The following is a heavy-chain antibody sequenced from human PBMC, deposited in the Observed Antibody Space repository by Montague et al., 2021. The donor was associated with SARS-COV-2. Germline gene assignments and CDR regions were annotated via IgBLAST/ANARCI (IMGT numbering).Heavy chain of an antibody. CDR3: ARFATSYYYASKAAPATRDAFDI. J-gene: IGHJ3*02. CDR1: GGSISNSSYY. CDR2: ICYSRSS. Sequence: SETLSLTCTVSGGSISNSSYYWVWNRQPPGKGLEWIVSICYSRSSYYNPSLKSPISMSVYKYKNQLSLKLSSVTAADTAVYYCARFATSYYYASKAAPATRDAFDIWGQGTMVTVSS. D-gene: IGHD3-22*01. V-gene: IGHV4-39*01.